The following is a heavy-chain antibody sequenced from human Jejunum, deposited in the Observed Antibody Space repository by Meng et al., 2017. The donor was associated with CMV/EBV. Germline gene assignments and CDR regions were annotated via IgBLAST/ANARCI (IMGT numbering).Heavy chain of an antibody. CDR2: IGQSDSTT. V-gene: IGHV3-48*03. CDR3: ARGGSGSYFLRYFDY. CDR1: FTFSAYE. Sequence: FTFSAYEMSGVRQTPGKGLEWISYIGQSDSTTYYADSVKGRFTISRDNVKNSLYLLMESLRPEDTAVYYCARGGSGSYFLRYFDYFGQGALVTVS. J-gene: IGHJ4*02. D-gene: IGHD2/OR15-2a*01.